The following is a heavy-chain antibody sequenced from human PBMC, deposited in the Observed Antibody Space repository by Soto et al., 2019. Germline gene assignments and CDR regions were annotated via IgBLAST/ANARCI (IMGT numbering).Heavy chain of an antibody. Sequence: PGVSPRLSFVGPEFTFRTYSMTWVRQAPGRGLEWLSFISGSGSTTYYGDSVKGRFTISRDNDKNSLYLQMNSLRAEDTAVYYCARPTYYYDSSGPPAYWGQGTLVTVSS. CDR1: EFTFRTYS. J-gene: IGHJ4*02. D-gene: IGHD3-22*01. CDR2: ISGSGSTT. V-gene: IGHV3-48*01. CDR3: ARPTYYYDSSGPPAY.